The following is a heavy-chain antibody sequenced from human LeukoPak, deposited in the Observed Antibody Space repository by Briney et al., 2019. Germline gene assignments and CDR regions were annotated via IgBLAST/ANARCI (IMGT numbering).Heavy chain of an antibody. CDR1: GYTFTSYE. J-gene: IGHJ6*03. CDR3: ARTGFCSTSCYYYYYYYMDV. Sequence: ASXXVSCKGSGYTFTSYEINWVGQATGEGLEGMGWMNPNRGNTGYAQKFQGRVTITRKTAISKDYMELSSVRSEDTAVYYCARTGFCSTSCYYYYYYYMDVWGKGTTVTVSS. CDR2: MNPNRGNT. V-gene: IGHV1-8*01. D-gene: IGHD2-2*01.